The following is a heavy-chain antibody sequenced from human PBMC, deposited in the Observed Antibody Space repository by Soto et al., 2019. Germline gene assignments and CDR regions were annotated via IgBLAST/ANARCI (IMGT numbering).Heavy chain of an antibody. D-gene: IGHD6-19*01. CDR2: ISYDGSNK. Sequence: VQLVESGGGVAQPGRSLRLSCAASGFTFSSYGMHWVRQAPGKGLEWVATISYDGSNKYYADSVKGRFTISRDNSKNTLYLQLNSLRVEDTAVYYCGCGWFGADYWGQGTLVTVSS. CDR1: GFTFSSYG. CDR3: GCGWFGADY. J-gene: IGHJ4*02. V-gene: IGHV3-30*03.